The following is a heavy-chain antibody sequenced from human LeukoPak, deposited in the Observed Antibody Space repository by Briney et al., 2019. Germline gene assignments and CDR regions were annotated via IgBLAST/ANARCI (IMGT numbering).Heavy chain of an antibody. V-gene: IGHV4-61*02. D-gene: IGHD4-23*01. CDR3: ASGATVVTSDEYYFDY. J-gene: IGHJ4*02. CDR2: IYTSGST. Sequence: PSETLSLTCTVSGGSISSGSYYWSWIRQPAGKGLEWIGRIYTSGSTNYNPSLKSRVTMSVDTSKNQFSLKLSSVTAADTAVYYCASGATVVTSDEYYFDYWGQGTLVTVSS. CDR1: GGSISSGSYY.